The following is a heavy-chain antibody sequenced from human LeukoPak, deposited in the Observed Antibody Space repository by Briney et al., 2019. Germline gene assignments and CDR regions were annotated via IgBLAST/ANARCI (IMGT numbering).Heavy chain of an antibody. CDR1: GFTFSTYS. J-gene: IGHJ3*02. V-gene: IGHV3-21*01. Sequence: GGSLRLSCAASGFTFSTYSMNWVRQAPGKGLEWVSFIDTTTSYIYYGDSVKGRFTISRDDAKNSLYLQMNGLRAEDTAVYYCARGRSITLLRGVAMSDGFDIWGQGAMVTVSS. CDR3: ARGRSITLLRGVAMSDGFDI. D-gene: IGHD3-10*01. CDR2: IDTTTSYI.